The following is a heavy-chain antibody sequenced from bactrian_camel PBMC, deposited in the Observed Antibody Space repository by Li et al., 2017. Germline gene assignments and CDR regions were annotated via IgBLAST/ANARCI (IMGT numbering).Heavy chain of an antibody. J-gene: IGHJ4*01. D-gene: IGHD8*01. CDR3: AARTGFCGNWPRKPDGYQY. Sequence: HVQLVESGGGLVQVGDSLKLSCSASGATYAAKCMGWFRRAPGKEREGVASIASGGRVTGRTSFTESVKGRFTISQDRATGTVNLQMNNLKIEDTAMYYCAARTGFCGNWPRKPDGYQYWGQGTQVTVS. CDR1: GATYAAKC. V-gene: IGHV3-3*01. CDR2: SGGRVTGRT.